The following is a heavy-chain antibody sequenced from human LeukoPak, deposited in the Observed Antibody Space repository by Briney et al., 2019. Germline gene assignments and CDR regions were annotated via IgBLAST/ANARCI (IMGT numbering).Heavy chain of an antibody. CDR2: ITNSGSDI. J-gene: IGHJ4*02. Sequence: NPGGSLRLSCVVSGFTFSDFHMSWLRQAPGKGLEWISYITNSGSDIEYADSVKGRFTISWDNAKKSLYLEMNTLGAEDTAIYYCACPYRSRFDYWGQGTLATVSS. CDR1: GFTFSDFH. D-gene: IGHD6-13*01. CDR3: ACPYRSRFDY. V-gene: IGHV3-11*01.